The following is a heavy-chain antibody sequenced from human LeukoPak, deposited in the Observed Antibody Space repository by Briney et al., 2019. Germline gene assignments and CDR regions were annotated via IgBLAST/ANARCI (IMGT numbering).Heavy chain of an antibody. CDR1: GGTFSSYA. J-gene: IGHJ4*02. Sequence: ASVKVSCKASGGTFSSYAISWVRQAPGQGLEWMGGIIPIFGTANYAQKFQGRVTITADESTSTAYMELSSLRSEDTAVYYCARDLSGSEGYDYWGQGTLVTVSS. CDR2: IIPIFGTA. V-gene: IGHV1-69*13. CDR3: ARDLSGSEGYDY. D-gene: IGHD3-10*01.